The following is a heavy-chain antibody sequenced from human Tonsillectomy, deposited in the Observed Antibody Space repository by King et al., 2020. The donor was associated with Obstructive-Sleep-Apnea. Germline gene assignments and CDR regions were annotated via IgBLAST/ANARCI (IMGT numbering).Heavy chain of an antibody. J-gene: IGHJ6*02. CDR3: AREVWVFCGGDCYSQGWYYYGMDV. CDR2: ISSSSYI. CDR1: GFTFSYYG. Sequence: VQLVESGGGLVKPGGSLRLSSAASGFTFSYYGMNWVRQAPGKGLEWVSSISSSSYIYYADSVKGRFTIARDNAKKSLYLQMNSLRAEDTAVYYCAREVWVFCGGDCYSQGWYYYGMDVWGQGTTVTVSS. D-gene: IGHD2-21*02. V-gene: IGHV3-21*01.